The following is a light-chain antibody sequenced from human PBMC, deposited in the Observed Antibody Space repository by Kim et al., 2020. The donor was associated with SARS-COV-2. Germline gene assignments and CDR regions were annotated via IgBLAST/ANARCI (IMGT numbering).Light chain of an antibody. CDR1: SSNIGNNY. V-gene: IGLV1-51*01. Sequence: QSVLTQPPSVSAAPGQKVTISCSGSSSNIGNNYVSWYQQLPGTAPKLLIYDNNKRPSGIPDPFSGSKSGTSATLGITGLQTGDEADYYCGTWDSSLSVVFGGGTQLTVL. J-gene: IGLJ2*01. CDR2: DNN. CDR3: GTWDSSLSVV.